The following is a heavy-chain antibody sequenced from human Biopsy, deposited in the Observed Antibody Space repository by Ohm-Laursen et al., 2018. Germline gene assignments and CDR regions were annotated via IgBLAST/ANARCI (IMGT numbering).Heavy chain of an antibody. Sequence: SETLSLTCNVSGVSIRASTYYWGWIRQTPGKGLEWIGSVYFSGNTYYNPPLGGRVTISVDTSKNQFSLKVRSVTAADTAVYYCVRGVDYYDPYHYYALDVWGQGTTVTVSS. V-gene: IGHV4-39*07. D-gene: IGHD3-22*01. CDR3: VRGVDYYDPYHYYALDV. CDR2: VYFSGNT. CDR1: GVSIRASTYY. J-gene: IGHJ6*02.